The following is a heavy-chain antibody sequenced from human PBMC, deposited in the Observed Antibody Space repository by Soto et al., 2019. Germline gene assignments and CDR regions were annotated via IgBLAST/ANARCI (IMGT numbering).Heavy chain of an antibody. CDR2: IIPIFGTA. J-gene: IGHJ4*02. V-gene: IGHV1-69*13. Sequence: GGSGKVCFKASGGPFSSYAISWVRQAPGQGLEWMGGIIPIFGTANYSQKFQVRVTITADESTSTAYMELSSLRSEDTAVYYCARGSGLRYFDWYPAYYFDYWGQGTMVTVSS. CDR3: ARGSGLRYFDWYPAYYFDY. CDR1: GGPFSSYA. D-gene: IGHD3-9*01.